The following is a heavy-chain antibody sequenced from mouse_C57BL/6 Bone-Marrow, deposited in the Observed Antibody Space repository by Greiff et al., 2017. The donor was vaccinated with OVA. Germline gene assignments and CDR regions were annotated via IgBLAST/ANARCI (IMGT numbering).Heavy chain of an antibody. CDR1: GFNIKDDY. V-gene: IGHV14-4*01. CDR2: IDPENGDT. J-gene: IGHJ3*01. CDR3: ARERVYYYGSIFAY. Sequence: VQLQQSGAELVRPGASVKLSCTASGFNIKDDYMHWVKQRPEQGLEWIGWIDPENGDTEYASKFQGKATITADTSSSTAYMQLSSLTSEDSAVYFCARERVYYYGSIFAYWGQGTLVTVSA. D-gene: IGHD1-1*01.